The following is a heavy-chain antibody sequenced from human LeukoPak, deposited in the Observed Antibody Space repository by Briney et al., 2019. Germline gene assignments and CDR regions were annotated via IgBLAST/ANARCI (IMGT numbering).Heavy chain of an antibody. D-gene: IGHD2-15*01. V-gene: IGHV4-34*01. J-gene: IGHJ4*02. CDR2: INHSGST. CDR1: GGSFSGYY. CDR3: ARLNNCSGGSCYSGIDY. Sequence: SETLSLTCAVYGGSFSGYYWSWVRQPPGKGLEWIGEINHSGSTNYNPSLKSRVTISVDTSKNQFSLKLSSVTAADTAVYYCARLNNCSGGSCYSGIDYWGQGTLVTVSS.